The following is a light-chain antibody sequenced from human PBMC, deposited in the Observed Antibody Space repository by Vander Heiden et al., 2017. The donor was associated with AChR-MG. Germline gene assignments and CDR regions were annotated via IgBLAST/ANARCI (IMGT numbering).Light chain of an antibody. CDR2: QDN. V-gene: IGLV3-1*01. CDR1: KLGDKY. Sequence: SYELTQPPSVSLSPGQTASITCSGDKLGDKYACWYQQKPGQSPVVVIYQDNKRPSGIPERFSGSNSGNTATLTISGTQAMDEADYYCQAWDSSTAVVFGGGTKLTVL. CDR3: QAWDSSTAVV. J-gene: IGLJ2*01.